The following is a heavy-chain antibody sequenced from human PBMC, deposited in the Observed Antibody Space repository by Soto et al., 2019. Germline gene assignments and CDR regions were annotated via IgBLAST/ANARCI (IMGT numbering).Heavy chain of an antibody. J-gene: IGHJ4*02. V-gene: IGHV4-30-2*01. CDR2: IYHSGNT. CDR1: GGSISGCGHS. Sequence: SETLSLTCAVSGGSISGCGHSWSWIRQPPGKGLEWIGYIYHSGNTYYNPSLKTRVTISVDRSKNQFSLKLSSVTAADTAVYYCARGSYGSGTYYEDLVFDYWGQGTLVTVSS. CDR3: ARGSYGSGTYYEDLVFDY. D-gene: IGHD3-10*01.